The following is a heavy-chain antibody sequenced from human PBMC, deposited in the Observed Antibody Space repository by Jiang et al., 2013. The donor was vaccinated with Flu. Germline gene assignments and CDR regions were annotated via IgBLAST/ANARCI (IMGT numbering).Heavy chain of an antibody. D-gene: IGHD6-13*01. V-gene: IGHV3-11*01. Sequence: SVKGRFTISRDNAKNSVYLQMDSVRAEDTAVYYCARIPPIAATATDNWGQGTLVTVSS. CDR3: ARIPPIAATATDN. J-gene: IGHJ4*02.